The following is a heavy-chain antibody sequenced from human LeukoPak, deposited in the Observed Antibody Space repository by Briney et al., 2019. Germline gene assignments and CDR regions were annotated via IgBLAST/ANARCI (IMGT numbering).Heavy chain of an antibody. CDR1: GYSFTRYW. D-gene: IGHD1-26*01. V-gene: IGHV5-51*01. CDR2: IFPGDSDT. CDR3: ARRWEGTFDI. J-gene: IGHJ3*02. Sequence: PGESLKIPCKGSGYSFTRYWIGWVRQMPGKGLESMGIIFPGDSDTRYSPPFQGQVTISADKSITTAYLQWSSLKASDTAMYYCARRWEGTFDIWGQGTMVTVSS.